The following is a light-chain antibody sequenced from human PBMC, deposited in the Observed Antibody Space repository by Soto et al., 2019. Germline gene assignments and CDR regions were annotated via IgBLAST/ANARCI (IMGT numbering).Light chain of an antibody. CDR2: DVT. CDR3: SSFAGSYTHV. J-gene: IGLJ1*01. Sequence: QSALTQPRSVSGSPGQAVTFSCTGTNXDVGGYNYVSWYQQNPDKAPKLTIYDVTKRPSGVPDRFSGSKSGNTASLTISGLQAEDEADYFCSSFAGSYTHVFGTGTKVTVL. CDR1: NXDVGGYNY. V-gene: IGLV2-11*01.